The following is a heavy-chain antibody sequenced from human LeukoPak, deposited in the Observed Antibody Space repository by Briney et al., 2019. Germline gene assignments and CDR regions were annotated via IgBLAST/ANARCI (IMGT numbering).Heavy chain of an antibody. J-gene: IGHJ6*03. D-gene: IGHD6-13*01. CDR3: ARDFSSSWFPYYYYMDV. CDR1: GYTFTGYY. CDR2: INPNSGGT. Sequence: GASVKVSCKASGYTFTGYYMHWVRQAPGQGLEWMGWINPNSGGTNYAQKFQGRVTMTRDTSISTAYMELSRLRSDDTAVYYCARDFSSSWFPYYYYMDVWGKGTTVTISS. V-gene: IGHV1-2*02.